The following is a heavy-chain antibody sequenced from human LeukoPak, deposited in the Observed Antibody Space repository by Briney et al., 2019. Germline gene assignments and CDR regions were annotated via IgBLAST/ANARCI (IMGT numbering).Heavy chain of an antibody. V-gene: IGHV3-21*01. J-gene: IGHJ4*02. D-gene: IGHD3-10*01. CDR3: ARGFYGSGTDGGY. CDR1: GFTLSSYS. CDR2: ISSSSSYI. Sequence: GGSLRLSCAASGFTLSSYSMNWVRQAPGKGLEWVSSISSSSSYIYYADSVKGRFTISRDNAKNSLYLQMNSLRAEDTAVYYCARGFYGSGTDGGYWGQGTLVTVSS.